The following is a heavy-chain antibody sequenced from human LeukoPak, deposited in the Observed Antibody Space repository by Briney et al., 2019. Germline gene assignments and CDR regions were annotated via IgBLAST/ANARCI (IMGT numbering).Heavy chain of an antibody. Sequence: ASVNVSCKASGYTFTGYYIHWVRQAPGQGLEWMGWMNPNSGGANYAQKFQGRVTMTRDTSISTAYMDLSSLRSDDTAVYYCTRVEKWAVVADVFDYWGQGTLVTVSS. D-gene: IGHD2-15*01. J-gene: IGHJ4*02. CDR2: MNPNSGGA. CDR1: GYTFTGYY. CDR3: TRVEKWAVVADVFDY. V-gene: IGHV1-2*02.